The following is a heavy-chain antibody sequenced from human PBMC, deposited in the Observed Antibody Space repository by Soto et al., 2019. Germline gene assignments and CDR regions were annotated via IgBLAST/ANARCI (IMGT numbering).Heavy chain of an antibody. D-gene: IGHD2-15*01. CDR3: ARDLHGGNAATDY. CDR2: IKQGGSEK. Sequence: GGSLRLSCAASGFTFSSYWMSWVRQAPGKGLEWVANIKQGGSEKYYVDSVKGRFTISRDNAKNSLYLQMNSLRAEDTAVYYCARDLHGGNAATDYWGQGTLVTVSS. CDR1: GFTFSSYW. V-gene: IGHV3-7*03. J-gene: IGHJ4*02.